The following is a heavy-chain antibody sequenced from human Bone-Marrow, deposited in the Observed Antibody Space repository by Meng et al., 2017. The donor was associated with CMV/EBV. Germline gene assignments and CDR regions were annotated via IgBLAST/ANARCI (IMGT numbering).Heavy chain of an antibody. CDR3: ARVETGTRGGGFDI. J-gene: IGHJ3*02. CDR1: GGSISDYY. CDR2: IYYSGST. Sequence: SETLSLTCTVSGGSISDYYWSWIRQPPGKGLEWIGYIYYSGSTNYNPSLKSRVTISVDTSKNQLSLKLSSVTAADTAVYYSARVETGTRGGGFDIWGQGTMVTVSS. D-gene: IGHD1/OR15-1a*01. V-gene: IGHV4-59*01.